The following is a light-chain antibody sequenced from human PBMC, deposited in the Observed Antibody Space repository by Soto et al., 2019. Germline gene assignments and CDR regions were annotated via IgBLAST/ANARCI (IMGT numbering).Light chain of an antibody. CDR1: QTVATY. V-gene: IGKV3-15*01. Sequence: EIVVTQSPATLSVSPGERVTLSCRASQTVATYITWYQQKPGQAPRLLIYDASTRATDVPARFSGSWSGTDFTLTITSLQSEDSAVYYCQHYHRWPPFSFGPGTKLEIK. CDR2: DAS. J-gene: IGKJ2*01. CDR3: QHYHRWPPFS.